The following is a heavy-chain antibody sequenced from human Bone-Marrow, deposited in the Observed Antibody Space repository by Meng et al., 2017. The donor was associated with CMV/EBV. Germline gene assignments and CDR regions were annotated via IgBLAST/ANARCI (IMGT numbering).Heavy chain of an antibody. CDR2: IRSKANSYAT. CDR1: GFTFSGSA. Sequence: GSLRLSCAASGFTFSGSAMHWVRQASGKGLEWVGRIRSKANSYATAYAASVKGRFTISRDDSKNTAYLQMNSLKTGDTAVYYCTSLTTVTKGGDYWGQGTLVTVSS. J-gene: IGHJ4*02. D-gene: IGHD4-17*01. V-gene: IGHV3-73*01. CDR3: TSLTTVTKGGDY.